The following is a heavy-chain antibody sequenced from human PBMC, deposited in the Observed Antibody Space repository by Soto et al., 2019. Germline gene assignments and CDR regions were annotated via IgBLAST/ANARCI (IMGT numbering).Heavy chain of an antibody. CDR3: AGVVWFRGMDV. D-gene: IGHD3-16*01. CDR2: TYYRSKWIH. V-gene: IGHV6-1*01. Sequence: TLSLTCDISGDSVSSSSAAWNWISQSPSRGLEWLGRTYYRSKWIHEYTVSMESRITINPDTSKNQISLHIYSVTAEDTAVYYCAGVVWFRGMDVWGQGTPVTLSS. J-gene: IGHJ6*02. CDR1: GDSVSSSSAA.